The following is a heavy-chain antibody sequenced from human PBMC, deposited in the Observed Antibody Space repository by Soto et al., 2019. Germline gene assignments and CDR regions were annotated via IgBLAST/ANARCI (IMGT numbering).Heavy chain of an antibody. CDR3: ARGDSTDCSNGVCSFFYNHDMDV. J-gene: IGHJ6*02. V-gene: IGHV1-2*04. CDR1: GYSSTDYH. D-gene: IGHD2-8*01. CDR2: INPKSGGT. Sequence: ASVKVSCKXSGYSSTDYHIHWVRQAPGQGLEWLGRINPKSGGTSTAQKFQGWVTMTTDTSISTASMELTRLTSDDTAIYYCARGDSTDCSNGVCSFFYNHDMDVWGQGTTVTVS.